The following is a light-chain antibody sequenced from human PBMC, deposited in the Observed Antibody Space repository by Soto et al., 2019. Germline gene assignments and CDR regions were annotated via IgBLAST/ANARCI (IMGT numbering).Light chain of an antibody. CDR3: QQIHSTSSYT. J-gene: IGKJ2*01. Sequence: DIQMTQSRASLSASXXDKVXITCLAGQNIRNYLNWYQQRPGKTPNLXXYAASNLRGGVPSRFSGSGSGTVFTLTINSLQPEDFATYYCQQIHSTSSYTFGQGTKVDIK. V-gene: IGKV1-39*01. CDR1: QNIRNY. CDR2: AAS.